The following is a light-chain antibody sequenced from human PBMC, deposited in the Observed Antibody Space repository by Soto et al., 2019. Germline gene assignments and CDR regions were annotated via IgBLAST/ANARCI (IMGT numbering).Light chain of an antibody. Sequence: QSVLTQPASVSGSPGQSITISCTGTSSDVGYYNYVSWYQQHPGKAPKLMIYDVSDRPSGVSNRFSGSKSGNTASLTISGLQAEDEADYYCSSDTSSSTVVFGGGTKLTVL. CDR2: DVS. V-gene: IGLV2-14*03. J-gene: IGLJ2*01. CDR1: SSDVGYYNY. CDR3: SSDTSSSTVV.